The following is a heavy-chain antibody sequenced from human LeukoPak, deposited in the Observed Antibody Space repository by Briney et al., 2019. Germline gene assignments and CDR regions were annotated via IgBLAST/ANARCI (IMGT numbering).Heavy chain of an antibody. V-gene: IGHV3-23*01. D-gene: IGHD6-13*01. J-gene: IGHJ4*02. CDR1: GFTFSSYA. CDR3: AKGSQYSSSWLQVY. CDR2: ISGSGGGT. Sequence: GGSLRLSCAASGFTFSSYAMSWVRQAPGKGLEWVSAISGSGGGTYYADSVKGRFTISRDNSKNTLYLQMNSLRAEDTAVYYCAKGSQYSSSWLQVYWGQGTLVTVSS.